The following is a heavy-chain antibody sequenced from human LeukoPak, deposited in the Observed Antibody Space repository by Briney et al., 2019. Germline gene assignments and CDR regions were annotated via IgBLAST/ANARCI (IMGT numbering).Heavy chain of an antibody. Sequence: GGSLRLSCAASGFTFSSYGMHWVRQAPGKGLEWVAVISYDGSNKYYADSVKGRFTISRDNSKSTLYLQMNSLRAEDTAVYYCAKDAAYSNSEGLPSDYWGQGTLVTVSS. V-gene: IGHV3-30*18. CDR3: AKDAAYSNSEGLPSDY. D-gene: IGHD6-6*01. CDR2: ISYDGSNK. J-gene: IGHJ4*02. CDR1: GFTFSSYG.